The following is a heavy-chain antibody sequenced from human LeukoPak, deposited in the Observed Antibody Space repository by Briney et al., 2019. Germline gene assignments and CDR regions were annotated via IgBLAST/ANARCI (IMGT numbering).Heavy chain of an antibody. V-gene: IGHV3-64*01. CDR3: ARRGGYSGYGPFDY. Sequence: GGSLRLSCAASGFIFSTYAIHWVRQAPGKGLEYVSAISSNGVNTYYANSVKGRFTISRDNSKNTLYLQMGSLRPEDMAVYYCARRGGYSGYGPFDYGGQGTLVTVSS. D-gene: IGHD5-12*01. CDR2: ISSNGVNT. CDR1: GFIFSTYA. J-gene: IGHJ4*02.